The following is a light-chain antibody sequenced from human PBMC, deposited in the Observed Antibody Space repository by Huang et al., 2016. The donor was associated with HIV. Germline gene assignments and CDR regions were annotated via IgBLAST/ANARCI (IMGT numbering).Light chain of an antibody. V-gene: IGKV1-6*01. CDR3: LQHYNYPWT. J-gene: IGKJ1*01. CDR2: ATY. Sequence: AIQMTQSPSSLSASVGDRVTITCRSSLVIRSDLGWYQQQPGKAPKFRMSATYSLEDGVPPRFSGSGSGTVFTLTISGLQPEDFATYYCLQHYNYPWTFGQGTKVDI. CDR1: LVIRSD.